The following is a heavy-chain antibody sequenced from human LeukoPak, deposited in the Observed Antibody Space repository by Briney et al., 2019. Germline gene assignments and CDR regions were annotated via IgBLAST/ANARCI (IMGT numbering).Heavy chain of an antibody. CDR2: IIPIFGTA. CDR1: GYTFTSYA. V-gene: IGHV1-69*13. D-gene: IGHD2-21*01. CDR3: ARALVLVDYSPSFDY. Sequence: EASVKVSCKASGYTFTSYAISWVRQAPGQGLEWMGGIIPIFGTANYAQKFQGRVTITADESTSTAYMELSSLRSEDTAVYYCARALVLVDYSPSFDYWGQGTLVTVSS. J-gene: IGHJ4*02.